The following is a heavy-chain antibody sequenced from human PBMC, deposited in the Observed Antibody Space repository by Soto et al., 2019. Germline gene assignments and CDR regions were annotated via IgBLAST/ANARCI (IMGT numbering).Heavy chain of an antibody. Sequence: QVQLQQWGAGLLKPSETLSLTCAVYGGSFSGYYWSWIRQPPGKGLEWIGEINHSGSTNYNPSLKSRVTISVDTSKNQFSLKLSSVTAADTAVYYCATAPSSGDAFDIWGQGPMVTVSS. V-gene: IGHV4-34*01. CDR2: INHSGST. CDR3: ATAPSSGDAFDI. J-gene: IGHJ3*02. CDR1: GGSFSGYY.